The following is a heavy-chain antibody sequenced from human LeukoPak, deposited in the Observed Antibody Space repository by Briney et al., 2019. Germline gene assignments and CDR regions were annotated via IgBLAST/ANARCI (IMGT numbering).Heavy chain of an antibody. CDR1: GGSFSGYY. J-gene: IGHJ5*02. V-gene: IGHV4-34*01. CDR3: ARSEDIVVVPAARLRFDP. D-gene: IGHD2-2*01. Sequence: ASETLSLTCAVYGGSFSGYYWSWIRQPPGKGLEWIGEINHSGSTNYNPSLKSRVTISVDTSKNQFSLKLSSVTAADTAVYYCARSEDIVVVPAARLRFDPWGQGTLVTVSS. CDR2: INHSGST.